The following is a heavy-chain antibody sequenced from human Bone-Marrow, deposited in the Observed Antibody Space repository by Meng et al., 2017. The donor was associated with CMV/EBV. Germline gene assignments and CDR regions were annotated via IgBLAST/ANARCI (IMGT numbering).Heavy chain of an antibody. J-gene: IGHJ4*02. CDR2: IIPILGIA. D-gene: IGHD1-7*01. CDR1: GGTFSSYT. Sequence: KVSCKASGGTFSSYTISWVRQAPGQGLEWVGRIIPILGIANYAQKFQGIVTITADKSTSTAYMELSSLRPEDTAVYYCARGPVGNWNYARWGQGTLVTVSS. V-gene: IGHV1-69*02. CDR3: ARGPVGNWNYAR.